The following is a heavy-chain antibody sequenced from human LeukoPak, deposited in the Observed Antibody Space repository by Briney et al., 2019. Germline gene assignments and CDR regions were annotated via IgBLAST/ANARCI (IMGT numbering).Heavy chain of an antibody. D-gene: IGHD3-10*01. CDR3: AKDRIVISFGDVSKH. V-gene: IGHV3-66*01. CDR1: GFTVSSNY. CDR2: IYSGGST. J-gene: IGHJ1*01. Sequence: GGSLRLSCAASGFTVSSNYMSWVRQAPGKGLEWVSVIYSGGSTYYADSVKGRFTISRDNSKNTLYLQMNNLRVEDTAIYYCAKDRIVISFGDVSKHWGQGTLVTVSS.